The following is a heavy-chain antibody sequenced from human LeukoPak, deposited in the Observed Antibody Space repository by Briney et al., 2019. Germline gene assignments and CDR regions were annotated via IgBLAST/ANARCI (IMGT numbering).Heavy chain of an antibody. Sequence: ASVKVSCKASGYTFTSYYMHWVRQAPGQGREWMGIINPSGGSTSYAQKFQGRVTMTRDTSTSTVYMELSSLRSEDTAVYYCARVGHYYDSSGYSPLDYWGQGTLVTVSS. CDR1: GYTFTSYY. V-gene: IGHV1-46*01. J-gene: IGHJ4*02. CDR3: ARVGHYYDSSGYSPLDY. D-gene: IGHD3-22*01. CDR2: INPSGGST.